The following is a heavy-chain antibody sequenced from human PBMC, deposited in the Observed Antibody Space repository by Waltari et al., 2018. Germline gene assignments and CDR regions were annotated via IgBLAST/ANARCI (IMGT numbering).Heavy chain of an antibody. CDR2: VNTNTGAT. D-gene: IGHD3-3*01. CDR3: ARGRDVFANFDYNWFDP. J-gene: IGHJ5*02. CDR1: GYTFINYE. V-gene: IGHV1-8*02. Sequence: QVQLVQSGAEVLRPGASVKVSCQASGYTFINYEINWVRQAAGQGLEWMGWVNTNTGATAFSQKFQGRITMTCDTFISTAYMELSNLISDDTAVLYCARGRDVFANFDYNWFDPWGQGTLVTVSS.